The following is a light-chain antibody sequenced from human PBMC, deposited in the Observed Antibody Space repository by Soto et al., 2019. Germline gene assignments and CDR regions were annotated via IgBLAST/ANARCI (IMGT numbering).Light chain of an antibody. V-gene: IGKV1-39*01. CDR1: QSISSY. J-gene: IGKJ2*01. Sequence: DLQMTQSPSSLSASVGDRVTITCRASQSISSYLNWYQQKPGKAPKLLIYAASSLQSGVPSRFSGSGSGTDFTLTISSLQPEDFATYYCQQSYSTPTVGQGTKLEIK. CDR2: AAS. CDR3: QQSYSTPT.